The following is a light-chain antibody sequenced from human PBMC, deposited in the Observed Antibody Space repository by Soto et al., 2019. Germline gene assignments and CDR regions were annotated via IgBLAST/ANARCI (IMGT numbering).Light chain of an antibody. CDR3: QQHNSYPRT. CDR1: QGISTY. Sequence: DIQLTQSPSFLSASVGDRVTIRCRASQGISTYLAWYQQKPGNAPKLLIHVASILQRGVPSRFSGSGSGTEFTLTISSLQPEDFATYYCQQHNSYPRTFGQGTQLEIK. CDR2: VAS. J-gene: IGKJ2*01. V-gene: IGKV1-9*01.